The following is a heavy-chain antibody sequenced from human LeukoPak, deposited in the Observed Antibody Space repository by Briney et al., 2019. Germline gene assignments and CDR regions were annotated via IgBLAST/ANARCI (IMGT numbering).Heavy chain of an antibody. J-gene: IGHJ4*02. CDR2: ISSSGSTI. Sequence: EGSLRLSCAASGFTFSSYEMNWVRQAPGKGLEWVSYISSSGSTIYYADSVKGRFTVSRDNAENSLYLQMNSLRAEDTAVYYCARGSYRPDYWGQGTLVTVSS. D-gene: IGHD1-26*01. V-gene: IGHV3-48*03. CDR1: GFTFSSYE. CDR3: ARGSYRPDY.